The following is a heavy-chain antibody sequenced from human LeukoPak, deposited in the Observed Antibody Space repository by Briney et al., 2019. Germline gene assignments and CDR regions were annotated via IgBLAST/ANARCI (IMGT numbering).Heavy chain of an antibody. CDR2: IYYSGIT. Sequence: SETLSLTCTVSGGSISSSSFYWRWIRQPPGKGLEWIGSIYYSGITHYNPSLKSRVTISADRSKNQFSLTLSSVTAADTAVYYCASDRKYFDYWGQGALVTVSS. J-gene: IGHJ4*02. CDR3: ASDRKYFDY. V-gene: IGHV4-39*07. CDR1: GGSISSSSFY.